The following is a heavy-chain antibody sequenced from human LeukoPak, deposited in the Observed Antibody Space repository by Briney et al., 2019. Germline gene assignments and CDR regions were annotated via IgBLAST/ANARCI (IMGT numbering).Heavy chain of an antibody. Sequence: SETLSLTCTVSAGFVSNSNYYWGWIRQPPGKGLEWIGRIYYSGSTYYNPSLESRVTISIDTSKNQFSLKLSSVTAADTAVYYCARRFYYGSGSYYYYFDHWGQGTLVTVSA. J-gene: IGHJ4*02. CDR2: IYYSGST. CDR1: AGFVSNSNYY. CDR3: ARRFYYGSGSYYYYFDH. D-gene: IGHD3-10*01. V-gene: IGHV4-39*01.